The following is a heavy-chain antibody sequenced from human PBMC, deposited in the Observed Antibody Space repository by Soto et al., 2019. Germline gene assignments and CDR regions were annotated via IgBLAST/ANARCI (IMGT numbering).Heavy chain of an antibody. V-gene: IGHV4-39*01. CDR1: GDSSSSSTYF. J-gene: IGHJ4*02. CDR3: ARHLGEGYFDY. CDR2: IHYSGST. Sequence: PSETLSLTCTVSGDSSSSSTYFWGWVRQPPGKGLEWIGSIHYSGSTYYNPSLKSRVTISVDTSKNHFSLKLSSVTAADTAVYYCARHLGEGYFDYWGQGTLVTVSS.